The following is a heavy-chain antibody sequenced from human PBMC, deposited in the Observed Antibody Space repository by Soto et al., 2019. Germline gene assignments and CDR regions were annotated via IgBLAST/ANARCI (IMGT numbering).Heavy chain of an antibody. J-gene: IGHJ3*02. CDR1: GGTFSSYT. CDR3: ARVKEDIVASGEYAFHI. Sequence: QVQLVQCRAEVKKPGSSVKVSCKASGGTFSSYTISWVRQAPGQGLEWMGRIIPILGIANYAQKFQGRVTITADKSTSTAYMELSSLRSEDTAVYYCARVKEDIVASGEYAFHIWGQGTMVTVSS. D-gene: IGHD5-12*01. V-gene: IGHV1-69*02. CDR2: IIPILGIA.